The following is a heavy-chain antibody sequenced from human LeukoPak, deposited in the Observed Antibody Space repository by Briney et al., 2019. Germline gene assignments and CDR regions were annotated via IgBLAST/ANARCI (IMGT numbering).Heavy chain of an antibody. D-gene: IGHD3-22*01. CDR2: ISAYNGNT. CDR1: GYTFTSYG. J-gene: IGHJ6*03. CDR3: ARGRADYDSSGYYPFYYMDV. Sequence: ASVKVSCKASGYTFTSYGISWVRQAPGQGLEWMGWISAYNGNTNYAQKLQGRVTMTTDTSTSTAYMELSSLRSEDTAVYYCARGRADYDSSGYYPFYYMDVWGKGTTVTISS. V-gene: IGHV1-18*01.